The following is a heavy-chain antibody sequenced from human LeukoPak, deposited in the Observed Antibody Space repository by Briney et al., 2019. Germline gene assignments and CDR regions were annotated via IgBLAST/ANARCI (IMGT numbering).Heavy chain of an antibody. D-gene: IGHD2-2*01. CDR1: GFIFSTYA. CDR2: ISGTGSDT. V-gene: IGHV3-23*01. J-gene: IGHJ4*02. Sequence: GGSLRLSCAASGFIFSTYAMSWVCQAPGKGLEWVSTISGTGSDTYYADSVKGRFTISRDNSKNTLYLQMNSLRAEDTAVYYCAKNPRGGIVVVPAAPQYWGQGTLVTVSS. CDR3: AKNPRGGIVVVPAAPQY.